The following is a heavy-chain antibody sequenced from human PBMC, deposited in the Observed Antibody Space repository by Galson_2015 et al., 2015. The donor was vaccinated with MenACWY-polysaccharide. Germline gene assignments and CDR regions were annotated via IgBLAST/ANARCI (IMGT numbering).Heavy chain of an antibody. Sequence: SVKVSCKASGYTFTSYAMNWVRQAPGQGLEWMGWINTNTGNPTYAQGFTGRFVFSLDTSAGTAYPQISSLKAEDTAVYYCARDPGVAGPYGMDVWGQGTAVTVSS. D-gene: IGHD6-19*01. V-gene: IGHV7-4-1*02. CDR1: GYTFTSYA. CDR2: INTNTGNP. CDR3: ARDPGVAGPYGMDV. J-gene: IGHJ6*02.